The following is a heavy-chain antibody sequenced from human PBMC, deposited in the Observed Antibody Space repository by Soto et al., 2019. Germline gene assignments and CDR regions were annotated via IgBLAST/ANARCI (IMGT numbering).Heavy chain of an antibody. CDR1: GFSFSSYA. Sequence: GGSLRLSCAASGFSFSSYAMSWVRQAPGKGLEWVSAISGSGGSTYYADSVKGRFTISRDNSKNTLYLQMNSLRAEDTAVYYCASSPPVLRFLEWLPDYFGYWGQGTLVTVSS. CDR3: ASSPPVLRFLEWLPDYFGY. D-gene: IGHD3-3*01. J-gene: IGHJ4*02. CDR2: ISGSGGST. V-gene: IGHV3-23*01.